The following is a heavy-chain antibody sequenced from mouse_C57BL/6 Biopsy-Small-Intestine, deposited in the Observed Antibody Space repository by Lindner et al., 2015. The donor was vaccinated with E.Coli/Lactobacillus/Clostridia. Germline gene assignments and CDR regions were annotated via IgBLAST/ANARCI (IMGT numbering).Heavy chain of an antibody. CDR2: VNPNSGNT. CDR1: GYTFTRFD. CDR3: AREGYGDYDGTLDF. Sequence: SVKVSCKASGYTFTRFDINWVRQAPGQGLEWMGWVNPNSGNTGYTLTFEGRVTMTRDTSTNTAYLELSGLRSEDSAIYYCAREGYGDYDGTLDFWGQGTVVTVSS. V-gene: IGHV1S130*01. D-gene: IGHD2-13*01. J-gene: IGHJ3*01.